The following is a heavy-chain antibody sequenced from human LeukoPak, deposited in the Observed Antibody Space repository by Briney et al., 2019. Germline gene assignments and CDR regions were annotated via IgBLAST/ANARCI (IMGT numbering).Heavy chain of an antibody. J-gene: IGHJ5*02. V-gene: IGHV3-23*01. CDR1: GFIFSSYA. CDR2: ISGSGGST. CDR3: ARSGSSYANNWFDP. Sequence: GGSLRLSCAASGFIFSSYAMSWVRQAPGKGLEWVSVISGSGGSTYYADSVKGQFTVSRDNSRNTLSLQMNSLRSDDTAVYYCARSGSSYANNWFDPWGQGTLVTVSS. D-gene: IGHD1-26*01.